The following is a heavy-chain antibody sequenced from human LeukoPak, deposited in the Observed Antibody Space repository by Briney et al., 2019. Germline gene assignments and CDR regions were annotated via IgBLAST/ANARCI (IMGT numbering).Heavy chain of an antibody. J-gene: IGHJ4*02. CDR1: GFTFSSYA. V-gene: IGHV3-30*04. D-gene: IGHD1-26*01. Sequence: PGRSLRLSCAASGFTFSSYAIHWVRQAPGKGLEWVAVISFDGSKKYYADSVKGRFTISRDNSKNTLYLQMSSLRAEDTAVYSCAKDSGSVGAPKGLDYWGQGTLVTVSS. CDR3: AKDSGSVGAPKGLDY. CDR2: ISFDGSKK.